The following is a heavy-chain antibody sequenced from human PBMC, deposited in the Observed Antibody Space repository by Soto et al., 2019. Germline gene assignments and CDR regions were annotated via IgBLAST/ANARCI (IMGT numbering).Heavy chain of an antibody. V-gene: IGHV3-11*01. CDR1: GFSFSDYY. CDR2: ISNSGRTI. Sequence: QVQLVESGGGLVKPGGSLRLSCAASGFSFSDYYMSWIRQAPGKGLEWISYISNSGRTIYYAASLKGRFTISRDNAKNSLYLQMNILRVDDTAMYYCARLPYPWGWFDPWGQGTLVTVSS. CDR3: ARLPYPWGWFDP. D-gene: IGHD3-16*01. J-gene: IGHJ5*02.